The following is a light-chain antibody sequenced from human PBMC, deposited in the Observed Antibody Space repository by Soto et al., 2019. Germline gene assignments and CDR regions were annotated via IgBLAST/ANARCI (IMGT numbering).Light chain of an antibody. CDR2: DVS. Sequence: QSALTQPASVSGSPGQSITISCTGTSSDIGGYNYVSWYQQHPGKAPKLMIYDVSNRPSGVSNRFSGSKSGSTASLTISGPQAEDEADYYCRSQAVSSTLVFGGGTELTVL. J-gene: IGLJ2*01. CDR1: SSDIGGYNY. CDR3: RSQAVSSTLV. V-gene: IGLV2-14*01.